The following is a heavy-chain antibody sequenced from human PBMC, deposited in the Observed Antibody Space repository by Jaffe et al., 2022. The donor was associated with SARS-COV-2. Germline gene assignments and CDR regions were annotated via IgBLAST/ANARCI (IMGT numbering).Heavy chain of an antibody. D-gene: IGHD2-15*01. CDR3: TTKYCSGSSCSDVFYYYYMDV. Sequence: VQLVESGGGLVKPGGSLRLSCAASGFTFSNAWMSWVRQAPGKGLEWVGRLKSKTDGGTTDYAAPVKGRFTISRDDSKNTLYLQMNSLKTEDTAVYYCTTKYCSGSSCSDVFYYYYMDVWGKGTTVIVSS. V-gene: IGHV3-15*01. CDR2: LKSKTDGGTT. J-gene: IGHJ6*03. CDR1: GFTFSNAW.